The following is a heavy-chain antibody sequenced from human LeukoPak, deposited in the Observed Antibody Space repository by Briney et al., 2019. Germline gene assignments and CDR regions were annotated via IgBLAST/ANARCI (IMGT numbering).Heavy chain of an antibody. CDR2: ISSGSGTI. D-gene: IGHD1-26*01. V-gene: IGHV3-48*01. CDR3: ARGSGTYSLGFDY. Sequence: GGSPRLSCAASGFTFSTYSMNWVRQAPGKGLEWFSYISSGSGTIYYADSVKGRFTISRDNAKNSLYLQMNSLRAEDTAVYYCARGSGTYSLGFDYWGQGTLVTVSS. CDR1: GFTFSTYS. J-gene: IGHJ4*02.